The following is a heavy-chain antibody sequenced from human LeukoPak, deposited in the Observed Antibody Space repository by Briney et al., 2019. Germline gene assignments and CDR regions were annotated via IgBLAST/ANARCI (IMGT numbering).Heavy chain of an antibody. CDR3: ARGLRWNDY. CDR2: ISSNGDST. V-gene: IGHV3-64*04. Sequence: GGSLRLSCSASGFTFSTYAMYWVRQAPGKGLEYVSAISSNGDSTYYADSVKGKFTISRDNAKASLSLQMNSLRAEDTAVYFCARGLRWNDYWGQGTLVTVSS. CDR1: GFTFSTYA. D-gene: IGHD1-1*01. J-gene: IGHJ4*02.